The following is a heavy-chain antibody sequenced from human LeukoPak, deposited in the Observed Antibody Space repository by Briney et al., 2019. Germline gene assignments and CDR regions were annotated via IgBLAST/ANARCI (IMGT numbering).Heavy chain of an antibody. D-gene: IGHD6-19*01. CDR2: IWYDGSNK. CDR3: ARPLTVYSSGRFDY. CDR1: GFTFSSYG. V-gene: IGHV3-33*01. J-gene: IGHJ4*02. Sequence: GGSLRLSCAASGFTFSSYGMHWVRQAPGKGLEWVAVIWYDGSNKYYADSVKGRFTISRDNSKNTLYLQMNSLRAEDTAVYYCARPLTVYSSGRFDYWGQGTLVTVSS.